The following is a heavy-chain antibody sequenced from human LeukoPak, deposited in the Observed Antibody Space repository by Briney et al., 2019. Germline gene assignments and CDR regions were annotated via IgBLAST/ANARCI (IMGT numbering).Heavy chain of an antibody. Sequence: SETLSLTCTVSGGSISSGSYYWSWIRQPAGKGLEWIGRIYTSGSTNYNPSLKSRVTISVDTSKNQFSLKLSSVTAADTAVYYCARVWYGSGSSRPYYYYYYMDVWGKGTTVTVSS. J-gene: IGHJ6*03. CDR2: IYTSGST. CDR1: GGSISSGSYY. CDR3: ARVWYGSGSSRPYYYYYYMDV. V-gene: IGHV4-61*02. D-gene: IGHD3-10*01.